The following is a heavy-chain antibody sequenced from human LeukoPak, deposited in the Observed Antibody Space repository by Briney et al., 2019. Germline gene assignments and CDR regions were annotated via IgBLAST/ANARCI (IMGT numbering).Heavy chain of an antibody. J-gene: IGHJ2*01. V-gene: IGHV3-23*01. Sequence: GGSLRLSCATSGFTFSIYAMTWVRQAPGKGLEWVSTISGSGGSTYYADSVKGRFTISRDNSKNTLYLQMNSLRAEDTAVYYCAKDGYYDSSAYYYVRYFDLWGRGTLVTVSS. CDR1: GFTFSIYA. CDR3: AKDGYYDSSAYYYVRYFDL. D-gene: IGHD3-22*01. CDR2: ISGSGGST.